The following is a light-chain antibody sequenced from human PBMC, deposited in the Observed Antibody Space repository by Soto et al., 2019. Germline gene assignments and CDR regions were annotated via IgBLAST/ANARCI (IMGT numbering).Light chain of an antibody. CDR2: GAS. CDR1: QSVSNN. V-gene: IGKV3-15*01. J-gene: IGKJ1*01. CDR3: QQYDDWPPWT. Sequence: EIVLTQSPGTLSLSPGERATLSCRASQSVSNNYLAWHQQKPGQAPRLLIYGASTRATGTPPRFRGSGSGTEFTLTISSLQSEDFAVYYCQQYDDWPPWTFGPGTKVDIK.